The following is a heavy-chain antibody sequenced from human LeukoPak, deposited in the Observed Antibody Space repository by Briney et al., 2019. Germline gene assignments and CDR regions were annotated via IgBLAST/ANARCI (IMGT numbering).Heavy chain of an antibody. V-gene: IGHV4-59*08. J-gene: IGHJ3*02. CDR1: GDSLTSHF. CDR3: ARRMATVTDAFDI. D-gene: IGHD5-24*01. Sequence: SETLSLTCNVSGDSLTSHFWSWIRQTPGKGLEWIGYVFHSGTTNHSPSLKSRVTISLDTSKKQFHLRLASVTAADTAVYYCARRMATVTDAFDIWGRGTMVSVSS. CDR2: VFHSGTT.